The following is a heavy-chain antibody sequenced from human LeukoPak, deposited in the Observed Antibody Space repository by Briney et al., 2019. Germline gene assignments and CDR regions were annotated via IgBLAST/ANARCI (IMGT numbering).Heavy chain of an antibody. CDR1: GFTFSSYW. D-gene: IGHD2-15*01. Sequence: GGSLSLSCAASGFTFSSYWMHWVRQAPGKGLVWVSRINSDGSSTSYADSVKGRFTISRDNAKNTLYLQMNSLRAEDTAVYYCARVYCSGGSCYQTVYYFDYWGQGTLVTVSS. CDR3: ARVYCSGGSCYQTVYYFDY. CDR2: INSDGSST. J-gene: IGHJ4*02. V-gene: IGHV3-74*01.